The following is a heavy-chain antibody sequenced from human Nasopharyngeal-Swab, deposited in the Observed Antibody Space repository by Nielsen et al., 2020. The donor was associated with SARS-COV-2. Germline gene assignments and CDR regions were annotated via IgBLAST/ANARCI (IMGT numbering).Heavy chain of an antibody. CDR1: GYTFTSYA. D-gene: IGHD4-17*01. CDR3: ASYTTVTTRYDY. Sequence: SVKVSCKASGYTFTSYAMHWVRQAPGQGLEWMGRIIPILGIANYAQKFQGRVTITADKSTSTAYMELSSLRSEDTAVYYCASYTTVTTRYDYWGQGTLVTVSS. J-gene: IGHJ4*02. V-gene: IGHV1-69*04. CDR2: IIPILGIA.